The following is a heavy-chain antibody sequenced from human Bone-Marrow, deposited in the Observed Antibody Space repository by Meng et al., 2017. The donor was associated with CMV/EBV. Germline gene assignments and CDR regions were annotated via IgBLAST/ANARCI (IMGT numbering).Heavy chain of an antibody. V-gene: IGHV3-53*01. Sequence: GGSLRLSCAASGFTVSSNYMSWVRQAPGKGLEWVSVIYSGGSTYYADSVKGRFTISRDNSKNTLYLQMNSLRAADTAVYYCARASPSVSVFDIWGQGTMVTVSS. D-gene: IGHD5/OR15-5a*01. J-gene: IGHJ3*02. CDR1: GFTVSSNY. CDR3: ARASPSVSVFDI. CDR2: IYSGGST.